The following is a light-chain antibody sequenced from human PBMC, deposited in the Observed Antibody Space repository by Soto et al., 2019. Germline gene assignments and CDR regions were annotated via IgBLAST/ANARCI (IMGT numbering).Light chain of an antibody. CDR1: QSVSSN. Sequence: EIVMTQSPATLSVSPGERATLSCRASQSVSSNLAWYQQKPGQAPRLLIYGASTRATGIPARFSGSGSGTEFTLTISSLQSEDFAVYYCQQYNNWWPTFGQGTKLEIK. J-gene: IGKJ2*01. CDR2: GAS. CDR3: QQYNNWWPT. V-gene: IGKV3-15*01.